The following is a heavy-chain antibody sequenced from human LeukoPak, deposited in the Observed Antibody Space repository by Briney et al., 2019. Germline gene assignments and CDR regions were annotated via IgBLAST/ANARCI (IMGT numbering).Heavy chain of an antibody. Sequence: GGSLRLSCAASGVTFDDYAMHWVRQAPGKGLEWVSGISWNSGSIGYADSVKGRFTISRDNAKNSLYLQMNSLRAEDTALYYCAKDLGGSGSWYYFDYWGQGTLVTASS. CDR1: GVTFDDYA. CDR2: ISWNSGSI. D-gene: IGHD3-10*01. V-gene: IGHV3-9*01. CDR3: AKDLGGSGSWYYFDY. J-gene: IGHJ4*02.